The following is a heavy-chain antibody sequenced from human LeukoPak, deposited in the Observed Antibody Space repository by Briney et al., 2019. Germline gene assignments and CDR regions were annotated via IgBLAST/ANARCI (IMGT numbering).Heavy chain of an antibody. V-gene: IGHV4-59*01. J-gene: IGHJ4*02. CDR2: ISYSASS. Sequence: SETLSLTCTVSGGSISSYYWSWIRQPPGKGLEWIGYISYSASSNYNPSLKSRVSISVDTSKNKFSLKLNPVTAADTAVYYCARDFEDYFDYWGQGTLVTVSS. CDR1: GGSISSYY. CDR3: ARDFEDYFDY.